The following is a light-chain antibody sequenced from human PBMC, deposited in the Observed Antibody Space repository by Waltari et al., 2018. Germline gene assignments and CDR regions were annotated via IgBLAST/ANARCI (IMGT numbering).Light chain of an antibody. J-gene: IGLJ2*01. CDR2: EVS. Sequence: QSALTQPASVSGSPGQSIPIPCTGTRTDIGGYNSVSWYQQHPGKAPKLMIYEVSYRPSGVSPRFSGSKSGNTASLTISGLQAEDEADYYCSSYSSISTVIFAAGTKLTVL. CDR3: SSYSSISTVI. V-gene: IGLV2-14*01. CDR1: RTDIGGYNS.